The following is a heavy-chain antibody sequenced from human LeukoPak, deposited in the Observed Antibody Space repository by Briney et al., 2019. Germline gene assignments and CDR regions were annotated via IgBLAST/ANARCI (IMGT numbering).Heavy chain of an antibody. J-gene: IGHJ4*02. V-gene: IGHV4-4*07. Sequence: ASETLSLTCTVSGGSISSYYWSWIRQPAGKGLEWIGRIYTSGSTNYNPSLKSRVTMSVDTSKNQFPLKLSSVTAADTAVYYCARDVDPYYYGSGSYYAAYWGQGTLVTVSS. D-gene: IGHD3-10*01. CDR3: ARDVDPYYYGSGSYYAAY. CDR1: GGSISSYY. CDR2: IYTSGST.